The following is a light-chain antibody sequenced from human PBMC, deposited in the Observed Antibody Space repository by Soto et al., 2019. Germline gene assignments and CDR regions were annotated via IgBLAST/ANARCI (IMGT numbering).Light chain of an antibody. Sequence: DIQMTQSPSTLSASVGDRVTITFRASQSIKSWLAWYQQKPGTAPKLLIYDASTLESGVPSRFSGSRSGPDFTLTISSLQPEDFATYYCQQSYSSPPTFGQGTKVDIK. V-gene: IGKV1-39*01. CDR2: DAS. CDR3: QQSYSSPPT. J-gene: IGKJ1*01. CDR1: QSIKSW.